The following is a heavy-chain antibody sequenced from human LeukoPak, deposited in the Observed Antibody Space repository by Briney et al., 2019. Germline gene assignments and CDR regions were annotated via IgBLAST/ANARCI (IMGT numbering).Heavy chain of an antibody. D-gene: IGHD3-10*01. CDR2: IYYSGST. CDR1: GGSISSSSYY. V-gene: IGHV4-39*01. CDR3: ASHFDLWFGEADWFDP. Sequence: PSETLSLTCTVSGGSISSSSYYWGWIRQPPGKGLEWIGSIYYSGSTYYNPSLKSRVTISVDTSKNQFSLKLSSVTAADTAVYYCASHFDLWFGEADWFDPWGQGTLVTVSS. J-gene: IGHJ5*02.